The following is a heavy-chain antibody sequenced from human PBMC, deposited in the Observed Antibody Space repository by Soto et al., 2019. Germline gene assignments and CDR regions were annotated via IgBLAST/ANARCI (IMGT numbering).Heavy chain of an antibody. CDR2: ISYDGSNK. Sequence: QVQLVESGGGVVQPGRSLRLSCAASGFTFSSYGMHWVRQAPGKGLEWVAVISYDGSNKYYADSVKGRFTISRDNSKNTLYLQMNSLRAEDTAVYYCATDRRGYSGYDYVSSDCWGQGTLVTVSS. V-gene: IGHV3-30*03. D-gene: IGHD5-12*01. CDR3: ATDRRGYSGYDYVSSDC. J-gene: IGHJ4*02. CDR1: GFTFSSYG.